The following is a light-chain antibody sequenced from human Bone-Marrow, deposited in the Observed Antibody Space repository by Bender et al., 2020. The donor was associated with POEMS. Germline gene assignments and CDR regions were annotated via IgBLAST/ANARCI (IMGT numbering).Light chain of an antibody. CDR1: GINIGAGYG. J-gene: IGLJ3*02. Sequence: QSVLTQPPSVSGATGQSVTISCTGSGINIGAGYGVHWYQQHPGKAPKVLIYEVSYRPSGVSNRFSGSKSGNTASLTISGLQAEDEADYYCSSDTSSSAILFGGGTKLTVL. V-gene: IGLV2-14*01. CDR2: EVS. CDR3: SSDTSSSAIL.